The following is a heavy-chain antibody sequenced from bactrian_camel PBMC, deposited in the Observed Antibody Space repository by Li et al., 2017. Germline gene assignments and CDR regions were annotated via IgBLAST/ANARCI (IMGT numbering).Heavy chain of an antibody. CDR2: IYSTSGST. V-gene: IGHV3S54*01. Sequence: QLVESGGGSVEAGGSLTLSCVVTRTIYSRMCMGWFRQRPGRGREAVATIYSTSGSTYYGDSVKGRFTISRDRAKNTVFLQMNSLESEDTALYYCTIGYGGQRPEGTQVTVS. J-gene: IGHJ4*01. D-gene: IGHD6*01. CDR1: RTIYSRMC.